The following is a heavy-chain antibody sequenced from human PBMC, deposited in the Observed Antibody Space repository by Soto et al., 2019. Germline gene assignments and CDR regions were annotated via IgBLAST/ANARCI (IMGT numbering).Heavy chain of an antibody. CDR3: ARDWDIVVVPASYYYYYGMDV. Sequence: SQTLSLTCAISGDSVSSNSAAWNWIRQSPSRGLEWLGRTYYRSKWYNDYAVSVKSRITINPDTSKNQFSLQLNSVTPEDTAVYYCARDWDIVVVPASYYYYYGMDVWGQGTTVTVS. V-gene: IGHV6-1*01. CDR1: GDSVSSNSAA. CDR2: TYYRSKWYN. J-gene: IGHJ6*02. D-gene: IGHD2-2*01.